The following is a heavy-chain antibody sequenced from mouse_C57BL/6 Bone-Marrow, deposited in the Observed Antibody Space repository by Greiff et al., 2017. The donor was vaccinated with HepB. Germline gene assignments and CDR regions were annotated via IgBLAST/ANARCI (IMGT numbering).Heavy chain of an antibody. V-gene: IGHV14-4*01. CDR3: TGTDETDQASVAY. J-gene: IGHJ3*01. CDR1: GFNIKDDY. Sequence: VQLQQSGAELVRPGASVKLSCTASGFNIKDDYMHWVKQRPEQGLEWIGWIDPENGDTEYASKFQGKATITADTSSNTAYLQLSSLTSEDTAVYYCTGTDETDQASVAYWGQGTLVTVSA. D-gene: IGHD3-2*02. CDR2: IDPENGDT.